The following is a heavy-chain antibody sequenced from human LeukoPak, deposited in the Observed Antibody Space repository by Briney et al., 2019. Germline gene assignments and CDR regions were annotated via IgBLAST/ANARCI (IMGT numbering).Heavy chain of an antibody. D-gene: IGHD5-12*01. CDR3: ASLSGYDPTFDY. Sequence: ASVKVSCKASGYTFTGYYMHWVRQAPGQGFEWMGWINPNSGGTNYAQKFQGRVTMTRDTSISTAYMELSRLRSDDTAVYYCASLSGYDPTFDYWGQGTLVTVSS. CDR1: GYTFTGYY. CDR2: INPNSGGT. V-gene: IGHV1-2*02. J-gene: IGHJ4*02.